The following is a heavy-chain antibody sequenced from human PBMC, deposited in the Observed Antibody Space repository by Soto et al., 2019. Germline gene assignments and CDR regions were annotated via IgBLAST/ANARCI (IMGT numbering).Heavy chain of an antibody. Sequence: ASVKVSCKASGYTFTGYYMHWVRQAPGQGLEWMGWINPNSGGTNYAQKFQGRVTMTRDTSISTAYMELSRLRSDDTAVYYCARGRWVDGGITIFGVVTTYYYYYGMDVWGQGTTVTVSS. CDR2: INPNSGGT. V-gene: IGHV1-2*02. D-gene: IGHD3-3*01. CDR1: GYTFTGYY. CDR3: ARGRWVDGGITIFGVVTTYYYYYGMDV. J-gene: IGHJ6*02.